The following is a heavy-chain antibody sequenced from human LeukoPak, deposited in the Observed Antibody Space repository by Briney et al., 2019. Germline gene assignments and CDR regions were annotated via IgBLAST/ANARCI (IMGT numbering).Heavy chain of an antibody. J-gene: IGHJ6*02. CDR3: ARLYSSSHYYYYYGMDV. V-gene: IGHV1-8*01. CDR1: GYTFTSYD. D-gene: IGHD6-13*01. CDR2: MNPNSGNT. Sequence: ASVKVSCKASGYTFTSYDINWVRQATGQGLEWMGWMNPNSGNTGYAQKFQGRVTMTRNTSISTAYMELSSLRSEDTAVYYCARLYSSSHYYYYYGMDVWGQGTTVTVSS.